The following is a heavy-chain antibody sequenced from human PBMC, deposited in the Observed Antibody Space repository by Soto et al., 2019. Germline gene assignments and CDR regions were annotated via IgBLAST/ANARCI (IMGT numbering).Heavy chain of an antibody. CDR1: GGSFSGYY. J-gene: IGHJ3*02. CDR2: INHSGST. CDR3: ARPQYSYGSPHAFDI. Sequence: PSETLSLTCAVYGGSFSGYYWSWIRQPPGKGLGWIGEINHSGSTNYNPSLKSRVTISVXXXXXXFXLXLXXXTAADTAVYYCARPQYSYGSPHAFDIWGQGTMVTVSS. D-gene: IGHD5-18*01. V-gene: IGHV4-34*01.